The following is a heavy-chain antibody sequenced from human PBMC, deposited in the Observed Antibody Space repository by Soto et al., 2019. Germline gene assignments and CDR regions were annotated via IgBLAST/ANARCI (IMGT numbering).Heavy chain of an antibody. CDR2: LSGGGSNT. V-gene: IGHV3-23*01. CDR3: ARWDGYGDV. Sequence: EVQLLESGGGLVQPGGSLRLSCAASGFSFSTYSMAWVRQTPGKGLAWVSGLSGGGSNTFYSDSVQGRFTISVDNSKNTVDLQMNSLRVEDTAGYYCARWDGYGDVWGQGTLVTVSS. J-gene: IGHJ4*02. CDR1: GFSFSTYS. D-gene: IGHD4-17*01.